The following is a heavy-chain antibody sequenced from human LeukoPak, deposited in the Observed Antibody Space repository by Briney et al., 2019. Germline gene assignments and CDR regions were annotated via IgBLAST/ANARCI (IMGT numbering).Heavy chain of an antibody. CDR2: ISSSSSTI. Sequence: RGSLRLSCAASGFTFSSYSMNWVRQAPGKGLEWVSYISSSSSTIYYADSVKGRFTISRDNAKNSLYLQMNSLRAEDTAVYYCARRIAAAGACFDYWGQGTLVTVSS. CDR3: ARRIAAAGACFDY. V-gene: IGHV3-48*01. CDR1: GFTFSSYS. J-gene: IGHJ4*02. D-gene: IGHD6-13*01.